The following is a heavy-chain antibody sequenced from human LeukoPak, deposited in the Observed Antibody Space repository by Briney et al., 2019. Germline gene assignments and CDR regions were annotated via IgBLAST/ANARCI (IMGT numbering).Heavy chain of an antibody. Sequence: PPETLSLTCTLSGDYISSSNYYWGWIRQPPGKGLEWIGDIYYSGSTYYNASLKSRVSISIDTSNNHFSLHLSSLTAADTALYYCARRRYYDSTGYLDWGHGTLVTVSS. D-gene: IGHD3-22*01. CDR2: IYYSGST. J-gene: IGHJ1*01. CDR3: ARRRYYDSTGYLD. CDR1: GDYISSSNYY. V-gene: IGHV4-39*02.